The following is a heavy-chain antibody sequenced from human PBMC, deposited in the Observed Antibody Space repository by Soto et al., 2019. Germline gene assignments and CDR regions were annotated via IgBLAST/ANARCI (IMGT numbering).Heavy chain of an antibody. CDR3: GRDRGTMIPPNFDY. Sequence: ASVKVSCKASGYTFTSYGISWVRQAPGQGLEWMGWISAYNGNTNYAQKLQGRVTMTTDTSTSTAYMELRSLRSDDTAVYYCGRDRGTMIPPNFDYWGQGTLVTVSS. CDR2: ISAYNGNT. V-gene: IGHV1-18*01. CDR1: GYTFTSYG. J-gene: IGHJ4*02. D-gene: IGHD3-22*01.